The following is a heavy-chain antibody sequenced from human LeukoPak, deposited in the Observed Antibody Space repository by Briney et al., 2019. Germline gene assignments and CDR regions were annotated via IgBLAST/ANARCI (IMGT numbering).Heavy chain of an antibody. D-gene: IGHD3-10*01. J-gene: IGHJ5*02. CDR1: AYTFSSYL. Sequence: ASVKVSCKASAYTFSSYLIHWVRQAPGQGLEWMGIIDPSGGSTAYAQKFQGRVTMTRDTSTGTVYMELSSLRSEDTAVYYCARDLGLRGVTNWFDPWGQGTLVTVSS. V-gene: IGHV1-46*01. CDR2: IDPSGGST. CDR3: ARDLGLRGVTNWFDP.